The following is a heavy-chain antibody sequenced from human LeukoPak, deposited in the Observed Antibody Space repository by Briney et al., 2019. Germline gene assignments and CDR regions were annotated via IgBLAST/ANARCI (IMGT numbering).Heavy chain of an antibody. V-gene: IGHV1-69*06. CDR1: GGTFSSYA. CDR2: IIPIFGTA. D-gene: IGHD4-17*01. CDR3: ASQTVTRSYYYYYYGMDV. J-gene: IGHJ6*04. Sequence: SVKVSCKASGGTFSSYAISWVRQAPGQGLEWMGGIIPIFGTANYALKFQGRVTITADKSTSTAYMELSSLRSEDTAVYYCASQTVTRSYYYYYYGMDVWGKGTTVTVSS.